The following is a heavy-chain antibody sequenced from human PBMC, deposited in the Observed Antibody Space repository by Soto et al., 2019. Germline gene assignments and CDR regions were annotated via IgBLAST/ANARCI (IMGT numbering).Heavy chain of an antibody. CDR3: ARDQGIKTFGVHSMYYYGMDV. J-gene: IGHJ6*02. CDR1: GYTFTRSG. Sequence: GASVKVSCKASGYTFTRSGISWVRQAPGQGLEWLGWINPDNGNTNYAQHLQGRVSLTTDTSTSTAYMDLRSLRSDDTAVYYCARDQGIKTFGVHSMYYYGMDVWGQGTTVNVSS. D-gene: IGHD3-3*01. CDR2: INPDNGNT. V-gene: IGHV1-18*01.